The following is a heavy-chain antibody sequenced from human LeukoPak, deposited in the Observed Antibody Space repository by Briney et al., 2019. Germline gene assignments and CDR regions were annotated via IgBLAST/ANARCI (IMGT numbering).Heavy chain of an antibody. CDR1: GFTVSSNY. Sequence: GGSLRLSCAASGFTVSSNYMSWVRQAPGKGLEWVSVIYSGGSTYYADSVKGRFTISRDNSKNTLYLQMNSLRAEDTAVYYCARSVGAVAGTFDYWGQGTLVNVSS. J-gene: IGHJ4*02. CDR2: IYSGGST. D-gene: IGHD6-19*01. CDR3: ARSVGAVAGTFDY. V-gene: IGHV3-53*01.